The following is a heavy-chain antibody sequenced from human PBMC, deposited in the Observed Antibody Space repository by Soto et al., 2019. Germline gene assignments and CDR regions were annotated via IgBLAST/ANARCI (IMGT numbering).Heavy chain of an antibody. CDR2: ISSDETTI. CDR3: AKGYSSGYDLAYFNY. Sequence: EVQLVESGGGLVQSGKSLRLSCAASGFTFSSYGMNWVRHAPGKGLEWVSYISSDETTIYYADSVKGRFTISRDNAKNSLSLQMNGLRPEDRALYYCAKGYSSGYDLAYFNYWGQGTLVTVSS. CDR1: GFTFSSYG. D-gene: IGHD5-12*01. J-gene: IGHJ4*02. V-gene: IGHV3-48*03.